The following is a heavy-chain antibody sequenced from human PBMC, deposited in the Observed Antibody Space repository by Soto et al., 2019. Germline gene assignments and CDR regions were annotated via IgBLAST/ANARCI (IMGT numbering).Heavy chain of an antibody. CDR3: ATSIVVVAAIPY. Sequence: PGGSLRLSCAASGFTFSTYAMHWFRQAPGKGLEYVSAISSNGGSTYYANSVKGRFTISRDNSKNTLYLQMGSLRAEDMAVYYCATSIVVVAAIPYWGQGTLVTVSS. CDR1: GFTFSTYA. D-gene: IGHD2-15*01. CDR2: ISSNGGST. V-gene: IGHV3-64*01. J-gene: IGHJ4*02.